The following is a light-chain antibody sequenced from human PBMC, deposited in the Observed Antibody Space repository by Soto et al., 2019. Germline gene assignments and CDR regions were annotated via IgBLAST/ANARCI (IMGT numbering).Light chain of an antibody. CDR3: QQLNSYPSIT. V-gene: IGKV1-9*01. J-gene: IGKJ5*01. Sequence: IQLTQSPSSLSASVGDRVTITCRASQGISSYLAWYQQKPGKAPKLLIYAASTLQSGVPSRFSGSGSGTDFTLTIRSLQPEDFATYYCQQLNSYPSITFGQGTRLETK. CDR1: QGISSY. CDR2: AAS.